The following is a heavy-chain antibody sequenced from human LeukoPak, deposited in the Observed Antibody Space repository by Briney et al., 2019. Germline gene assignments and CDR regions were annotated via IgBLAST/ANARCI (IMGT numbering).Heavy chain of an antibody. J-gene: IGHJ6*03. V-gene: IGHV4-59*01. CDR2: IYYSGST. CDR1: GGSMSNYY. Sequence: SETLSLTCSVSGGSMSNYYWSWIRQPPGKGLEWIGYIYYSGSTYYNPSLRSRVTISVDTSKNQFSLKLSSVTAADTAVYYCARSSEGRYYYDSSGFSYYYYYMDVWGKGTTVTISS. D-gene: IGHD3-22*01. CDR3: ARSSEGRYYYDSSGFSYYYYYMDV.